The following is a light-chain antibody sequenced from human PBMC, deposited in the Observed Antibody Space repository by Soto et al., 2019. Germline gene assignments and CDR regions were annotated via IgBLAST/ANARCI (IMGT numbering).Light chain of an antibody. CDR1: QSLLYSDGNTY. CDR3: MQDTHWPYT. CDR2: KVS. Sequence: DIVMTQSPLFLPVTLGQPASIFCRSSQSLLYSDGNTYLSWFQQRPGQSPRRLFYKVSIRDSGVPDRFSGSGSGSEFTLKISRVEADDVAVYYCMQDTHWPYTFGQGTKLEI. V-gene: IGKV2-30*01. J-gene: IGKJ2*01.